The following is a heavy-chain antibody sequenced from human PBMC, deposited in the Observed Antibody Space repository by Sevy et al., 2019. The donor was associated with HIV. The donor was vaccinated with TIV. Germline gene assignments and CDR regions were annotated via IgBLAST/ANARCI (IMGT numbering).Heavy chain of an antibody. CDR2: ISYDGGDK. CDR3: AKDQAFYYDSYIDY. D-gene: IGHD3-22*01. V-gene: IGHV3-30*18. CDR1: GFIFSSYG. Sequence: GGSLRLSCAASGFIFSSYGMHWVRQAAGKGLEWVAVISYDGGDKSYADSVKGRFTISRDNSKNTLYMQMNSLRAEDTAVYYCAKDQAFYYDSYIDYLGQGTLVTVSS. J-gene: IGHJ4*02.